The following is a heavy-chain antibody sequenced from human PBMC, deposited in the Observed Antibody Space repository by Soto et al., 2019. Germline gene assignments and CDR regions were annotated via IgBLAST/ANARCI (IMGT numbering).Heavy chain of an antibody. J-gene: IGHJ6*02. CDR3: ARTRSFTLGFYYDGMDV. CDR1: GYSFASYW. V-gene: IGHV5-51*01. CDR2: IYPGDSDT. Sequence: PGEFLKIPCRGSGYSFASYWIGGVRQMPGKDLEWMGIIYPGDSDTRYSPSFQGQVTISADKSLRTAYLQWTSLKASDTALYYCARTRSFTLGFYYDGMDVWGQGTTVTVSS. D-gene: IGHD6-6*01.